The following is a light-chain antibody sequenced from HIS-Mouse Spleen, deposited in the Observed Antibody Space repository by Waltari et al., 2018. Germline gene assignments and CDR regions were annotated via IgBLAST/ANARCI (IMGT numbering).Light chain of an antibody. CDR1: SSHVGSYNL. V-gene: IGLV2-23*01. Sequence: QSALTQPASVSGSPGQSITISCTGTSSHVGSYNLVSWYQQHPGKAPKLMIYEGSKRPSGVSNSFSGSKSGNTASLTISGLQAEDEADYYCCSYAGSSTLVFGGGTKLTVL. CDR2: EGS. CDR3: CSYAGSSTLV. J-gene: IGLJ3*02.